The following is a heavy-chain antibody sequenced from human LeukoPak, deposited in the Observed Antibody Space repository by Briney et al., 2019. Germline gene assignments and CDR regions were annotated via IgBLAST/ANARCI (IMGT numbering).Heavy chain of an antibody. CDR3: AKDLDPYYYDSSGYYYSFDY. Sequence: GGSLRLSCAASGFTFSSYAMSWVRQAPGKGLGWVSAISGSGGSTCYADSVKGRSTISRDNSKNTLYLQMNSLRAEDTAVYYCAKDLDPYYYDSSGYYYSFDYWGQGTLVTVSS. V-gene: IGHV3-23*01. CDR1: GFTFSSYA. CDR2: ISGSGGST. D-gene: IGHD3-22*01. J-gene: IGHJ4*02.